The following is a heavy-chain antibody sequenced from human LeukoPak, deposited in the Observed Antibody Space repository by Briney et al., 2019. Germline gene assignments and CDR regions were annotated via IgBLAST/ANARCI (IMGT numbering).Heavy chain of an antibody. Sequence: SETLSLTCTVSGGSISSGSYYWNWIRQPAGKGLEWIGRIYTSGSTKYSPSLKSRVTISVETSKNQLSLMLSSVTAADTAVYYCARLDGSSLTDYWGQGTLVTVSS. CDR3: ARLDGSSLTDY. D-gene: IGHD6-6*01. V-gene: IGHV4-61*02. CDR2: IYTSGST. J-gene: IGHJ4*02. CDR1: GGSISSGSYY.